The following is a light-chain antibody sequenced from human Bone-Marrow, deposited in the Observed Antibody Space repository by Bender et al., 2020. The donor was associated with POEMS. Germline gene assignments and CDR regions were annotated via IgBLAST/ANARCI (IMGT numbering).Light chain of an antibody. CDR3: CSYAGNYV. CDR1: SSTLGAYNY. J-gene: IGLJ1*01. CDR2: DVT. Sequence: QSALTQPRSVSGSPGQSVTISCTGTSSTLGAYNYFSWYQHHPAKALKLMIYDVTKRPSGVPDRFSGSKSGNTASLTISGLQAEDETDYYCCSYAGNYVFGTGTKVTVL. V-gene: IGLV2-11*01.